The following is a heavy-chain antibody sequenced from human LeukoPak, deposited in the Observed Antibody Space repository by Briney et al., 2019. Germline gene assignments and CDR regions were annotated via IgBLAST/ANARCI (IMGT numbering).Heavy chain of an antibody. Sequence: QAGGSLRLSCADSGFTFSSSYMRWVRQAPGKGLEWVSVIYSGGSTHYADSVKGRFTISRDNSKNTLYLQMNSLRAEDTAVYYCARDRLHYDSLTGYPADWGQGTLVTVSS. V-gene: IGHV3-66*01. D-gene: IGHD3-9*01. J-gene: IGHJ4*02. CDR3: ARDRLHYDSLTGYPAD. CDR1: GFTFSSSY. CDR2: IYSGGST.